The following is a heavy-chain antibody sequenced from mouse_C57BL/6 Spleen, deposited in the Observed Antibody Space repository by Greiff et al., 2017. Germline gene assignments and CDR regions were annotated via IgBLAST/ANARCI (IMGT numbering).Heavy chain of an antibody. D-gene: IGHD3-1*01. J-gene: IGHJ2*01. CDR2: INPSSGYT. CDR3: ASLRAFDY. CDR1: GYTFTSYW. V-gene: IGHV1-7*01. Sequence: QVHVKQSGAELAKPGASVKLSCKASGYTFTSYWMHWVKQRPGQGLEWIGYINPSSGYTKYNQKFKDKATLTADKSSSTAYMQLSSLTYEDSAVYYCASLRAFDYWGQGTTLTVSS.